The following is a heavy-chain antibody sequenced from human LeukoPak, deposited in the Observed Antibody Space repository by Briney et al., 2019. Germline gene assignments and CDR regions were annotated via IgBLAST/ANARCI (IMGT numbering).Heavy chain of an antibody. Sequence: GESLKNSCKGSGYSFTSYWIGWVRQMPGKGLEWMGIIYPGDSDTRYSPSFQGQVTISADKSISTAYLQWSSLKASDTAMYYCARYCTNGVCLFDPWGQGTLVTVSS. D-gene: IGHD2-8*01. CDR1: GYSFTSYW. V-gene: IGHV5-51*01. CDR3: ARYCTNGVCLFDP. J-gene: IGHJ5*02. CDR2: IYPGDSDT.